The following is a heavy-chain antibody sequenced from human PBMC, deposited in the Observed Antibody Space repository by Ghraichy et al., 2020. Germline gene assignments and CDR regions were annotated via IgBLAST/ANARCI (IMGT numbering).Heavy chain of an antibody. Sequence: GESLNISCAASGFTFSNYCMTWVRQAPGKGLEWVSYISSSSSTIYYADSVKGRFTISRDNAKNLLYLQMNSLRDEDTALYYCARGVNDRSGNLNPAHWHYYGMDVWGQGTTVTVSS. J-gene: IGHJ6*02. CDR3: ARGVNDRSGNLNPAHWHYYGMDV. D-gene: IGHD3-22*01. V-gene: IGHV3-48*02. CDR2: ISSSSSTI. CDR1: GFTFSNYC.